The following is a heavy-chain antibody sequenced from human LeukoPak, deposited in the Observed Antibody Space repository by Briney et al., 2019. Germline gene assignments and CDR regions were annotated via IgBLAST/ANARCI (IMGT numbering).Heavy chain of an antibody. CDR3: ARGDNYDSRPSPNFDY. Sequence: SVKVSCKASGGTFSSYAISWVRQAPGQGLEWMGGIIPIFGTANYAQKFQGRVTITADESTSTAYMELSSLRSEDTAVYYCARGDNYDSRPSPNFDYWGQGTLVTVSS. V-gene: IGHV1-69*13. CDR1: GGTFSSYA. D-gene: IGHD3-22*01. J-gene: IGHJ4*02. CDR2: IIPIFGTA.